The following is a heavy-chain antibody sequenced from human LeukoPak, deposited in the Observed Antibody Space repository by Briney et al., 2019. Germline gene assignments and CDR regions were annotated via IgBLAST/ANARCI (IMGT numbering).Heavy chain of an antibody. J-gene: IGHJ3*02. D-gene: IGHD2-15*01. V-gene: IGHV2-5*01. CDR2: IYENDEK. CDR1: GFSLSTSGVG. Sequence: SGPTLVNPTQTLTLTCTFSGFSLSTSGVGVGWIRQPPGEALEWLGVIYENDEKLYSSSLQNRLSITKDTSKNQVVLTMANMDPVDTATYYCAHRHRGVASDIWGQGTMVTVSS. CDR3: AHRHRGVASDI.